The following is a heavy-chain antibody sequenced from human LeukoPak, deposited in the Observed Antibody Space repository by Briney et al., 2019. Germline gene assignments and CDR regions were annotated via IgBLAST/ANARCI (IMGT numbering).Heavy chain of an antibody. CDR2: IYYSGYT. D-gene: IGHD3-10*01. CDR1: GVSISGSNYY. Sequence: PSETLSLTCTVSGVSISGSNYYWGWIRQPPGKGLEWIASIYYSGYTSYTPSLKSRVTMSVDTSKNQFSLKLSSVTAADTAVYFCARTPDITMVRGVGLFDPWGQGTLVSVSS. CDR3: ARTPDITMVRGVGLFDP. J-gene: IGHJ5*02. V-gene: IGHV4-39*01.